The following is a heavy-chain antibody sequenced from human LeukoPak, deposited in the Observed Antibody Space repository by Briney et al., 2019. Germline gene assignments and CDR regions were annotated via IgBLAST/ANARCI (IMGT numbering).Heavy chain of an antibody. Sequence: PSETLSLTCTASGGSISSYYWSWIRQPPGKGLEWIGYIYYSGSTNYNPSLKSRVTISVDTSKNQFSLKLSSVTAADTAVYYCARAGFGYGDYLDYWGQGTLVTVSS. CDR3: ARAGFGYGDYLDY. CDR2: IYYSGST. V-gene: IGHV4-59*01. J-gene: IGHJ4*02. D-gene: IGHD4-17*01. CDR1: GGSISSYY.